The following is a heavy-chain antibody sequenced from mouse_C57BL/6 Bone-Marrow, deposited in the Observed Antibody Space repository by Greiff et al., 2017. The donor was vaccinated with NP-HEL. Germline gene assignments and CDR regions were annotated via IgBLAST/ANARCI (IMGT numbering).Heavy chain of an antibody. D-gene: IGHD2-4*01. CDR3: ARGYDYDGRRGFDY. J-gene: IGHJ2*01. CDR1: GYTFTSYW. V-gene: IGHV1-55*01. CDR2: IYPGSGST. Sequence: QVQLKQPGAELVKPGASVKMSCKASGYTFTSYWITWVKQRPGQGLEWIGDIYPGSGSTNYNEKFKSKATLTVDTSSSTAYMQLSSLTSEDSAVYYCARGYDYDGRRGFDYWGQGTTLTVSS.